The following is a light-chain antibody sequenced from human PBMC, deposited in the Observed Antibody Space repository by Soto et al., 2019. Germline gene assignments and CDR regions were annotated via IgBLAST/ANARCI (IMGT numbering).Light chain of an antibody. CDR1: KNDIGSYRF. Sequence: QSALTQPASVSGSPGESITISCIGTKNDIGSYRFVSWYQQHPGEAPKLMISEGSKRPSGTSNRFSGSKSGNTASLRISGLQAEDEADYYCSSYTSSSTVLFGGGTKVTVL. CDR2: EGS. J-gene: IGLJ2*01. CDR3: SSYTSSSTVL. V-gene: IGLV2-14*02.